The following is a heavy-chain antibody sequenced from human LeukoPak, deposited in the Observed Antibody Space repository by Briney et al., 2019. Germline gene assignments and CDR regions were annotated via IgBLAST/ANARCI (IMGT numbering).Heavy chain of an antibody. D-gene: IGHD5-24*01. CDR2: IYHTGGT. Sequence: GSLRLSCAASGFTFSSYAMSWVRQAPGKGLEWIGYIYHTGGTSYNPSLKRRVTISLDTSKTQFSLRLSSVTAADTAVYYCARGASMAGIINFDFWGQGTLVTVSS. V-gene: IGHV4-59*01. J-gene: IGHJ4*02. CDR1: GFTFSSYA. CDR3: ARGASMAGIINFDF.